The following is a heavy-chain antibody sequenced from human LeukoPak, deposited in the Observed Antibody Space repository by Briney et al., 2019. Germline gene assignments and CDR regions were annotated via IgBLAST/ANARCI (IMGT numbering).Heavy chain of an antibody. D-gene: IGHD2-2*01. CDR3: ARDQGVVPAGYYYYYMDV. V-gene: IGHV1-69*05. CDR2: IIPIFGTA. CDR1: GGTFNSYG. J-gene: IGHJ6*03. Sequence: SVKVSCKASGGTFNSYGISWVRQAPGQGLEWMGGIIPIFGTANYAQKFQGRVTITTDESTSTAYMELSSLRSEDTAVYYCARDQGVVPAGYYYYYMDVWGKGTTVTVSS.